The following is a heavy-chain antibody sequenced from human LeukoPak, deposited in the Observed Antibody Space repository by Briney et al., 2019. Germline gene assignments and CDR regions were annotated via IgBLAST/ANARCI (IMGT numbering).Heavy chain of an antibody. Sequence: ASETLSLTCAVYGGSFSGYYWSWIRQPPGKGLEWIGEINHSGSTNYNPSLKSRVTISVDTSKNQFSLKLSSVTAADTAVYYCARGPKQADWGQGTLVTVSS. V-gene: IGHV4-34*01. CDR1: GGSFSGYY. J-gene: IGHJ4*02. CDR2: INHSGST. D-gene: IGHD1/OR15-1a*01. CDR3: ARGPKQAD.